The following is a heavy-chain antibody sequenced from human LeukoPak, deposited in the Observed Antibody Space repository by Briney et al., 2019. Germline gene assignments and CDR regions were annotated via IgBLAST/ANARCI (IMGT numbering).Heavy chain of an antibody. V-gene: IGHV4-39*07. CDR3: ARAPTVSNGGGFDY. J-gene: IGHJ4*02. CDR2: IYYTGST. Sequence: PSGTLSLTCNVSGVSISSLNYWGWIRQPPGKGLEWIANIYYTGSTYYNPSLKSRVTISVDTSKNQFSLKLSSVTAADTAVYYCARAPTVSNGGGFDYWGQGTLVTVSS. CDR1: GVSISSLNY. D-gene: IGHD4-17*01.